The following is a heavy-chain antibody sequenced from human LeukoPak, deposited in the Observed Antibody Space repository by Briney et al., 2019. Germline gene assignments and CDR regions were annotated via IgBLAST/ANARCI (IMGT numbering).Heavy chain of an antibody. CDR1: GGSISSYY. Sequence: SETLSLTCTVSGGSISSYYWSWIRQPHEKGLEWIGYIYYSGSTNYKPSLKSRVTMSVDTSKNQFSLKLSSVTATDTAVYYCARLRAGMATPYFDYWGQGTLVTVSS. J-gene: IGHJ4*02. CDR2: IYYSGST. D-gene: IGHD5-24*01. CDR3: ARLRAGMATPYFDY. V-gene: IGHV4-59*08.